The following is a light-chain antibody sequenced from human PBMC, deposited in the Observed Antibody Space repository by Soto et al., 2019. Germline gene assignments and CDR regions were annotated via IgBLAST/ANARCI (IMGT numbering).Light chain of an antibody. CDR3: SSYISTTSLFV. V-gene: IGLV2-14*01. Sequence: QSALTQPASVSGSPGQSITISCTGTSSDVGGFDFVSWFQRHPGKAPKLLIYEVSRRPSGISNRFSGSKTVNTASLTISGLQAEDEAEYFCSSYISTTSLFVFGTATKVTVL. CDR1: SSDVGGFDF. J-gene: IGLJ1*01. CDR2: EVS.